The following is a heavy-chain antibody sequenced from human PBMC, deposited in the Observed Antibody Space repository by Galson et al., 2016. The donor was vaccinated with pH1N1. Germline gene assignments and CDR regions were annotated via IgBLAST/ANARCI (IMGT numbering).Heavy chain of an antibody. Sequence: SLRLSCAASGFAFDDFAMHWVRHVPGKGLEWVSGISWNSNSIGYADSVKGRFTISRDNAKNTLYLDMNSLRVEDTAVYHCARDLDWVLFDYWGHGTLVTVSS. CDR3: ARDLDWVLFDY. J-gene: IGHJ4*01. CDR1: GFAFDDFA. D-gene: IGHD3/OR15-3a*01. CDR2: ISWNSNSI. V-gene: IGHV3-9*01.